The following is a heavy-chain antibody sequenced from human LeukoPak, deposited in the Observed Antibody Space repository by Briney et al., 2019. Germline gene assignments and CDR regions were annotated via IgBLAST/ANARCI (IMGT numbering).Heavy chain of an antibody. V-gene: IGHV4-34*01. CDR1: GGSFSGYY. CDR3: ARASGCSSTSCYFRY. D-gene: IGHD2-2*01. Sequence: TPSETLSLTCAVYGGSFSGYYWNWIRQPPGKGLEWIGEINHSGSTNYNPSLKSRVTISVDTSKNQFSLKLSSVTAADTAVYYCARASGCSSTSCYFRYWGQGTLVTVSS. J-gene: IGHJ4*02. CDR2: INHSGST.